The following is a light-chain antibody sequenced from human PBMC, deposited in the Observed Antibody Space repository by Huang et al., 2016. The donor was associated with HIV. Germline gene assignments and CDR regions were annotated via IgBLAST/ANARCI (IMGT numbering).Light chain of an antibody. CDR3: QHYDNLRT. Sequence: DIQMTQSPSSLSASVGDRVTITCQANQDISNYLNWYQQKPGKAPKLLIYDASNLETGFSSRFSGSGSGTDFTFTISSLQPEDIATYYCQHYDNLRTFGQGTKVEIK. CDR1: QDISNY. CDR2: DAS. V-gene: IGKV1-33*01. J-gene: IGKJ1*01.